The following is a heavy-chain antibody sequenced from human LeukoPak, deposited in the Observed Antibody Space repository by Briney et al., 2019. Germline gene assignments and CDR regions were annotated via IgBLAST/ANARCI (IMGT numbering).Heavy chain of an antibody. CDR2: MNPNSGNT. Sequence: ASVKVSCKASGYTFTSYDINWVRQATGQGLEWVGWMNPNSGNTGYAQKFQGRVTMTRNTSISTAYMELSSLRSEDTAVYYCARGRTVTMSGYFDYWGQGTLVTVSS. CDR1: GYTFTSYD. V-gene: IGHV1-8*01. D-gene: IGHD4-17*01. J-gene: IGHJ4*02. CDR3: ARGRTVTMSGYFDY.